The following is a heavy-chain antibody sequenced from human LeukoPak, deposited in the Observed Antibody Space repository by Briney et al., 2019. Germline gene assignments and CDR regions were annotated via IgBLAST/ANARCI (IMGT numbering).Heavy chain of an antibody. J-gene: IGHJ4*02. D-gene: IGHD1-26*01. CDR3: ARDNKGSYSSDY. Sequence: GGSLRLSCAASGFTVSSNYMSWVRQAPGKGLEWVSVIYSGGSTYYADSVKGRFTISRDNSKNTLYLQMNSLRAEDTAVYYCARDNKGSYSSDYWGQGTLVTASS. CDR1: GFTVSSNY. CDR2: IYSGGST. V-gene: IGHV3-66*02.